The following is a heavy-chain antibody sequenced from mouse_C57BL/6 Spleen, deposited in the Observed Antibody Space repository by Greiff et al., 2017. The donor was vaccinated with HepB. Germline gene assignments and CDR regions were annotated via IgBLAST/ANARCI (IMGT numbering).Heavy chain of an antibody. CDR2: IYPGDGDT. CDR1: GYAFSSSW. D-gene: IGHD2-3*01. J-gene: IGHJ2*01. V-gene: IGHV1-82*01. CDR3: ARSKGYYYFDY. Sequence: QVQLQQSGPELVKPGASVKISCKASGYAFSSSWMNWVKQRPGKGLEWIGRIYPGDGDTNYNGKFKGKATLTADKSSSTAYMQLSSLTSEDSAVYCCARSKGYYYFDYWGQGTTLTVSS.